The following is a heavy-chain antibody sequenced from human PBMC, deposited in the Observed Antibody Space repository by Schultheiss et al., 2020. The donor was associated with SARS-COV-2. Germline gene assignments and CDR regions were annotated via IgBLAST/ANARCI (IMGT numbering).Heavy chain of an antibody. CDR2: ISSSSSYI. Sequence: GGSLRLSCAASGFTFSSYSMNWVRQAPGKGLEWVSSISSSSSYIYYADSVKGRFTISRDNAKNSLYLQMNSLRAEDTAVYYCAKGIHEATVTTLVDYWGQGTLVTVSS. CDR3: AKGIHEATVTTLVDY. CDR1: GFTFSSYS. D-gene: IGHD4-17*01. V-gene: IGHV3-21*01. J-gene: IGHJ4*02.